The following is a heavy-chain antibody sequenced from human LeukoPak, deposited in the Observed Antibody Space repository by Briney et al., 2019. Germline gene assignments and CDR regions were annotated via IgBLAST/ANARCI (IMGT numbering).Heavy chain of an antibody. CDR3: ARHVGGEIIVDVPVNWFDP. D-gene: IGHD3-22*01. CDR1: GFTFSGYS. V-gene: IGHV3-21*01. J-gene: IGHJ5*02. Sequence: GGTLRLSCAVSGFTFSGYSMNWVRQAPGKGLEWVSSICTSMSYIYYADSVKGRFNISRDNANNSLYLQMSSLRAEDTAVYHCARHVGGEIIVDVPVNWFDPWGQGTLVTVSS. CDR2: ICTSMSYI.